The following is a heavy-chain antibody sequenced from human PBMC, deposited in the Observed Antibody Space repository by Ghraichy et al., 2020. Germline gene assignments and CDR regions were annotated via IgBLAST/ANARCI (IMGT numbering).Heavy chain of an antibody. J-gene: IGHJ6*02. D-gene: IGHD4-23*01. CDR3: ARVRRTPLPGSYYYYYGMDV. CDR2: ISSSGSTI. CDR1: GFTFSDYY. Sequence: GGSLRLSCAASGFTFSDYYMSWIRQAPGKGLEWVSYISSSGSTIYYADSVKGRFTISRDNAKNSLYLQMNSLRAEDTAVYYCARVRRTPLPGSYYYYYGMDVWGQGTTVTVSS. V-gene: IGHV3-11*01.